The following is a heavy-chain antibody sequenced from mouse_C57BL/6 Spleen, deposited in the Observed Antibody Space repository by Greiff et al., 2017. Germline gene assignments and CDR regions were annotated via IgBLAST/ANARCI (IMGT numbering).Heavy chain of an antibody. J-gene: IGHJ3*01. CDR3: ARSDYGSSLAY. CDR2: IYPGSGST. D-gene: IGHD1-1*01. Sequence: QVQLQQPGAELVKPGASVKMSCKASGYTFTSYWITWVKQRPGQGLEWIGDIYPGSGSTNYNEKLKSKATLTVDTSSSTAYMQLSSLTSEDSAVYYCARSDYGSSLAYWGQGTLVTVSA. V-gene: IGHV1-55*01. CDR1: GYTFTSYW.